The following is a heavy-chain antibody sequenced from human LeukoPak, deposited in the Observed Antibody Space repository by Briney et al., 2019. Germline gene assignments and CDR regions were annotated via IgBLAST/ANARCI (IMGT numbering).Heavy chain of an antibody. Sequence: ASVKVSCKASGYTFTGYYMHWVRQAPGQGLEWMGWINPNSGGTNYAQKFQGRVTMTRDTSISTAYMELSRLRSEDTAVYYCARANYDFWSGPYALGYWGQGTLVTVSS. CDR2: INPNSGGT. J-gene: IGHJ4*02. CDR1: GYTFTGYY. V-gene: IGHV1-2*02. D-gene: IGHD3-3*01. CDR3: ARANYDFWSGPYALGY.